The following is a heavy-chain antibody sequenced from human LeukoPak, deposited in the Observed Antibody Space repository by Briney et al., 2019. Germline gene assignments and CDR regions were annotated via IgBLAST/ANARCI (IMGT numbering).Heavy chain of an antibody. CDR1: GFTLSSYG. CDR2: ISGSGGST. D-gene: IGHD3-9*01. J-gene: IGHJ4*02. Sequence: GGTLRLSCAASGFTLSSYGMSWVRQAPGKGLEWVSAISGSGGSTYYADSVKGRFTISRENSKNTLYLQMNSLRAEDTAVYYCARNSNYDILTGYDPYDYWGQGTLVTVSS. V-gene: IGHV3-23*01. CDR3: ARNSNYDILTGYDPYDY.